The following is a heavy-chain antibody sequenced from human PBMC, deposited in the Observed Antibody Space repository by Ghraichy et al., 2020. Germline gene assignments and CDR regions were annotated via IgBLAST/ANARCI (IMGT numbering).Heavy chain of an antibody. J-gene: IGHJ3*02. CDR2: IYTSGST. D-gene: IGHD4-17*01. CDR1: GGSISSYY. Sequence: SQTLSLTCTVSGGSISSYYWSWIRQPPGKGLEWIGYIYTSGSTNYNPSLKSRVTISVDTSKNQFSLKLSSVTAADTAVYYCARHDYGDYSAAFDIWGQGTMVTVSS. V-gene: IGHV4-4*09. CDR3: ARHDYGDYSAAFDI.